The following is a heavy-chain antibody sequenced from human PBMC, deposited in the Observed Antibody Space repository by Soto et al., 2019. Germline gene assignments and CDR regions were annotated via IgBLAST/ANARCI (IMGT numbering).Heavy chain of an antibody. V-gene: IGHV4-30-4*01. CDR3: ARATYYYDSSGYPPPVYFDY. CDR2: IYYSGST. Sequence: SETLSLTCTVSGGSISSGDYYWSWIRQPPGKGLEWIGYIYYSGSTYYNPSLKSRVTISVDTSKNQFSLKLSSVTAADTAVYYCARATYYYDSSGYPPPVYFDYWGQGTLVTVSS. J-gene: IGHJ4*02. D-gene: IGHD3-22*01. CDR1: GGSISSGDYY.